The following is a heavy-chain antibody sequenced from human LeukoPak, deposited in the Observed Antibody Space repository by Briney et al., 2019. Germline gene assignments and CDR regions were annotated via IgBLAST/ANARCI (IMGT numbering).Heavy chain of an antibody. J-gene: IGHJ4*02. Sequence: RASVKVSCKASGYTFTGYYMHWVRQAPGQGLEWMGWINPNSGGTNYAQKFQGRVTMTRDTSVSTAYMELSRMRADDTAVYYCASLLTTGGTYYFDYWGQGTLVTLSS. CDR3: ASLLTTGGTYYFDY. V-gene: IGHV1-2*02. CDR2: INPNSGGT. D-gene: IGHD4/OR15-4a*01. CDR1: GYTFTGYY.